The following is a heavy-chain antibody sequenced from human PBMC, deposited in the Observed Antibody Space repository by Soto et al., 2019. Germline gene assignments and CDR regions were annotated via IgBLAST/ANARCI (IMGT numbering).Heavy chain of an antibody. V-gene: IGHV4-39*01. CDR1: GGSISSSSYY. Sequence: PSETLXLTCTVSGGSISSSSYYWGWIRQPPGKGLEWIGSIYYSGSTYYNPSLKSRVTISVDTSKNQFSLKLSSVTAADTAVYYCATHVCSSGWSLRGYYFDYWGQGTLVTVSS. CDR2: IYYSGST. D-gene: IGHD6-19*01. J-gene: IGHJ4*02. CDR3: ATHVCSSGWSLRGYYFDY.